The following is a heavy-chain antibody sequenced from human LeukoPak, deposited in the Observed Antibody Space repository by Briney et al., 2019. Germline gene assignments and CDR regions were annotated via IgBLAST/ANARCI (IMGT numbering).Heavy chain of an antibody. CDR3: ARDHYDFWSGYYNGYGY. V-gene: IGHV3-21*01. CDR1: GFTFSSYG. D-gene: IGHD3-3*01. J-gene: IGHJ4*02. CDR2: ISSSSSYI. Sequence: GGSLRLSCAASGFTFSSYGMNWVRQAPGKGLEWVSSISSSSSYIYYADSVKGRFTISRDNAKNSLYLQMNSLRAEDTAVYYCARDHYDFWSGYYNGYGYWGQGTLVTVSS.